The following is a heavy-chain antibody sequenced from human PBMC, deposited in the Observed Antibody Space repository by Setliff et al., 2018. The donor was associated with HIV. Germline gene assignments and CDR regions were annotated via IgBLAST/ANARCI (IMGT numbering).Heavy chain of an antibody. CDR3: ARGLIAATGTWFDP. CDR2: LYNSGST. Sequence: SETLSLTCAVDGFSINSGYAWDWIRQSPGKGLEWNGALYNSGSTYYNPSLKSRVTISVDTSKNHFSLKLTSVTAADTAVYYCARGLIAATGTWFDPWGQGTLVTVSS. V-gene: IGHV4-38-2*01. J-gene: IGHJ5*02. CDR1: GFSINSGYA. D-gene: IGHD6-13*01.